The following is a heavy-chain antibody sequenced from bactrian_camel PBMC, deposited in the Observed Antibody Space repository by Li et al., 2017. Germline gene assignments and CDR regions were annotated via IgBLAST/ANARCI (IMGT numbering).Heavy chain of an antibody. CDR3: AAVGGAGLDCYCYGDNKY. CDR1: GYPTSTYGIYC. V-gene: IGHV3S55*01. J-gene: IGHJ4*01. CDR2: LDKDGST. D-gene: IGHD3*01. Sequence: HVQLVESGGGSVLAGSSLRLSCRVSGYPTSTYGIYCLGWFRQFPGKEREGGAALDKDGSTGYADSVTGRFTIYKDNAENTLYMQMDSLKPEDTAMYNCAAVGGAGLDCYCYGDNKYWGQGTQVTVS.